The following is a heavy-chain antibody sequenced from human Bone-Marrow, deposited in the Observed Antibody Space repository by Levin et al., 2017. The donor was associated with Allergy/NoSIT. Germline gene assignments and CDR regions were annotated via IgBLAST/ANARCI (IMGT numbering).Heavy chain of an antibody. CDR3: ARDAGPRSIGFDP. CDR2: IYSSGST. CDR1: VGSIRNYY. J-gene: IGHJ5*02. V-gene: IGHV4-4*07. Sequence: SETLSLTCTVSVGSIRNYYWSWIRQPAGKGLEWIGRIYSSGSTNYNPSLKSRVTLSVDTSKNQFSLNLRSVTAADTAVYYCARDAGPRSIGFDPWGQGTLVTVSS. D-gene: IGHD6-6*01.